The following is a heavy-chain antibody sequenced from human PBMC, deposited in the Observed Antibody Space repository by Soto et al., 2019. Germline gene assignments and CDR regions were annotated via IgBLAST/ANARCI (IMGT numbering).Heavy chain of an antibody. J-gene: IGHJ6*03. Sequence: ASVKVSCKASGYTFTSYGISWVRQAPGQGLEWMGWISAYNGNTGYAQKFQGRVTMTTNTSISTAYMELSSLRSEDTAVYYCARALREVPAAPAVTYYYYYMDVWGKGTTVTVSS. CDR2: ISAYNGNT. V-gene: IGHV1-18*01. D-gene: IGHD2-2*01. CDR1: GYTFTSYG. CDR3: ARALREVPAAPAVTYYYYYMDV.